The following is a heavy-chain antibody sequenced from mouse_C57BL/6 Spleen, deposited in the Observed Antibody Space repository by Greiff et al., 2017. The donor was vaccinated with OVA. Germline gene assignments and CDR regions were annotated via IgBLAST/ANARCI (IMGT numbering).Heavy chain of an antibody. V-gene: IGHV10-1*01. CDR3: VRQNGSSPYYFDY. CDR1: GFSFNTYA. D-gene: IGHD1-1*01. J-gene: IGHJ2*01. Sequence: EVKLVESGGGLVQPKGSLKLSCAASGFSFNTYAMNWVRQAPGKGLEWVARIRSKSNNYATYYADSVKDRFTISRDDSESMLYLQMNNLKTEDTAMYYGVRQNGSSPYYFDYWGQGTTLTVSS. CDR2: IRSKSNNYAT.